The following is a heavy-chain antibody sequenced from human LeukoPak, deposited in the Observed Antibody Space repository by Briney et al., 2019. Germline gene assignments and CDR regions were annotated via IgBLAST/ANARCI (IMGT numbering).Heavy chain of an antibody. D-gene: IGHD7-27*01. CDR3: ARDSGTGGLAY. V-gene: IGHV1-2*02. J-gene: IGHJ4*02. CDR2: INPNSGGT. CDR1: GYTFTGYY. Sequence: WASVTVSCKASGYTFTGYYMHWVRQAPGQGLEWMGWINPNSGGTNYAQKFQGRVTMTRDTSISTAYMELSRLRSDDTAVYYCARDSGTGGLAYWGQGTLVTVSS.